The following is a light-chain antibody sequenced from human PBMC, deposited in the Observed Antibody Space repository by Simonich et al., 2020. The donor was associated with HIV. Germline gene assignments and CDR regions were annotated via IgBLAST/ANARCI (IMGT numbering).Light chain of an antibody. CDR3: QQYNNWPLT. J-gene: IGKJ4*01. CDR2: GAS. CDR1: QSVSSN. Sequence: EIVMTQSPATLSVSPGERPTLSCRASQSVSSNLAWYQQKPGLAPRLLISGASTRATGIPARFSGSGSGTEFTLTISGMQSEDFVVYYCQQYNNWPLTFGGGTKVEIK. V-gene: IGKV3-15*01.